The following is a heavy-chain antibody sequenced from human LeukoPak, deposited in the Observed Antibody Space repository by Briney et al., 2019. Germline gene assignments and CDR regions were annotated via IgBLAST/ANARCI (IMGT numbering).Heavy chain of an antibody. Sequence: PGGSLRLSCAASGFTVSSNYMSWVRQAPGKGPEWVSVIYSGGSTYYADSVKGRFTISRDNSKNTLYLQMNSLRAEDTAVYYCAGSYYYDTNDYWGQGTLVTVSS. D-gene: IGHD3-22*01. J-gene: IGHJ4*02. CDR1: GFTVSSNY. CDR3: AGSYYYDTNDY. V-gene: IGHV3-53*01. CDR2: IYSGGST.